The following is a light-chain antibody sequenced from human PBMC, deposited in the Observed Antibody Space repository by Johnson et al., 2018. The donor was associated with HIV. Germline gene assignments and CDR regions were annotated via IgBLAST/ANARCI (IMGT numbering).Light chain of an antibody. J-gene: IGLJ1*01. Sequence: QLVLTQPPSVSAAPGQKVTISCSGSSSNIGKNYVSWYRHLPGTAPKLLIYDNDKRPSGIPDRFSASKSGSSATLGITGLQTGDEAEYYCETWDSSLSSGRGVFVTGTNVTVL. CDR3: ETWDSSLSSGRGV. CDR2: DND. CDR1: SSNIGKNY. V-gene: IGLV1-51*01.